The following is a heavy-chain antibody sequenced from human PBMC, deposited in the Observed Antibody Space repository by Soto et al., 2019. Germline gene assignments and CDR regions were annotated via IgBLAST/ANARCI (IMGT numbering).Heavy chain of an antibody. CDR3: ARVLVYCSGGSCYSGWFDP. CDR2: IYYSGST. D-gene: IGHD2-15*01. Sequence: QVQLQESGPGLVKPSQTLSLTCTVSGGSISSGDYYWSWIRQPPGKGLEWIGYIYYSGSTYYNPSLKSRVTISVDTSKNPFSLKLSSVTAADTAVYYCARVLVYCSGGSCYSGWFDPWGQGTLVTVSS. V-gene: IGHV4-30-4*01. J-gene: IGHJ5*02. CDR1: GGSISSGDYY.